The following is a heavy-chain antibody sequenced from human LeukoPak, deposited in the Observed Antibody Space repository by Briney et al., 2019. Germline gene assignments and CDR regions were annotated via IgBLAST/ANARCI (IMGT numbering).Heavy chain of an antibody. J-gene: IGHJ4*02. CDR2: LSGSGHST. Sequence: SGGSLRLSCAASGFTFSTYAMTWVRQAPGKGLEWVSSLSGSGHSTYYADSVKGRFTISRDNSKNTLYLQMSSLRAEDTAVYYCAKEADGYNSYFDYWGQGTLVTVS. D-gene: IGHD5-24*01. CDR1: GFTFSTYA. CDR3: AKEADGYNSYFDY. V-gene: IGHV3-23*01.